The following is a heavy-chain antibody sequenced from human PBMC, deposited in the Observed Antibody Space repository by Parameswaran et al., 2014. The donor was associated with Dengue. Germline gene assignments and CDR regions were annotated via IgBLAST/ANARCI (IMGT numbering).Heavy chain of an antibody. CDR2: ISSSGSTI. CDR3: ARDSDYYYDSSGYDY. V-gene: IGHV3-48*03. D-gene: IGHD3-22*01. J-gene: IGHJ4*02. Sequence: WIRQPPGKGLEWVSYISSSGSTIYYADSVKGRFTISRDNAKNSLYLQMNSLRAEDTAVYYCARDSDYYYDSSGYDYWGQGTLVTVSS.